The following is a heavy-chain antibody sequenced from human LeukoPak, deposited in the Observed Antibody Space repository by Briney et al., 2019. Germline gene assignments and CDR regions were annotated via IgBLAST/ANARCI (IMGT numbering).Heavy chain of an antibody. Sequence: GGSLRLSCAASGFTFSSYWMHWVRQAPGKGLVWVSRINSDGSSTSYADSVKGRFIISRDNAKNTLYLQMNSLRAEDTAVYYCARGLGYYYDSSGENWFDPWGQGTLVTVSS. CDR1: GFTFSSYW. V-gene: IGHV3-74*01. D-gene: IGHD3-22*01. CDR2: INSDGSST. CDR3: ARGLGYYYDSSGENWFDP. J-gene: IGHJ5*02.